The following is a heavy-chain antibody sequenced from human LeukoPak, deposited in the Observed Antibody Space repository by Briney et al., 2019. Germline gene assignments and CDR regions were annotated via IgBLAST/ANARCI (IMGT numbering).Heavy chain of an antibody. D-gene: IGHD3-22*01. J-gene: IGHJ4*02. CDR3: ARAPYYYDSSGYGNFDY. V-gene: IGHV1-69*01. CDR2: IIPIFGTA. CDR1: GGTFSSYA. Sequence: ASVKVSCKASGGTFSSYAISWVRQAPGQGLEWMGGIIPIFGTANYAQKFQGRVTVTADESTSTAYMELSSLRSEDTAVYYCARAPYYYDSSGYGNFDYWGQGTLVTVSS.